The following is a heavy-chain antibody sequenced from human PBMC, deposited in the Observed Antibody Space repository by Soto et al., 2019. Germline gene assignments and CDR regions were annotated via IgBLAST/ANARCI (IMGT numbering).Heavy chain of an antibody. CDR3: ERYDNKNSLYGVDV. Sequence: SETLSLTCAVSGGSLSGYYWSWIRQSPGKGLGWIGEINHRGSSDYNPFLKSRVTISIXXXXXXFXLXLXXXTAAXTAIYYCERYDNKNSLYGVDVWGQGTTVTVSS. J-gene: IGHJ6*02. D-gene: IGHD1-1*01. CDR2: INHRGSS. CDR1: GGSLSGYY. V-gene: IGHV4-34*01.